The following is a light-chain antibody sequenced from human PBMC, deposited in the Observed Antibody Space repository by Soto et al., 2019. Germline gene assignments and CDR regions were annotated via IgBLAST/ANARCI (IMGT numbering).Light chain of an antibody. V-gene: IGKV3-15*01. CDR3: QHYNNWPPWT. Sequence: EIVMTQSPATMSVSPGARATLSCRASQSISSNLAWYQQKPGQAPRLLIYGASTRATGIPARFSGSGSGTEFTLTISSLQSEVFAVYYCQHYNNWPPWTFGQGTKVEIK. CDR1: QSISSN. J-gene: IGKJ1*01. CDR2: GAS.